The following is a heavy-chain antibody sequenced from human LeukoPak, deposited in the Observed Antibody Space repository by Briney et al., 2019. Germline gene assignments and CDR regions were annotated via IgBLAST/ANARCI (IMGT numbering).Heavy chain of an antibody. D-gene: IGHD2-21*02. J-gene: IGHJ4*02. V-gene: IGHV1-8*01. CDR3: ARDHSVVVTAILNY. CDR1: GYTFTSYD. Sequence: ASVKVSCKASGYTFTSYDINWVRQATGQGLEWMGWMNPNSGNTGYAQKFQGRVTMTRNTSISTAYMELSSLRSEDTAVYYCARDHSVVVTAILNYWGQGTLVTVSS. CDR2: MNPNSGNT.